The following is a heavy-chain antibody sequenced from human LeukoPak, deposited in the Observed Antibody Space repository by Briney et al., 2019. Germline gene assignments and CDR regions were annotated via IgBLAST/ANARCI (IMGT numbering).Heavy chain of an antibody. V-gene: IGHV3-7*01. CDR2: IDQDGSEK. Sequence: PGGSLRLSCAASGFTFTSYWMSWVRQAPGKGLEWVANIDQDGSEKNYVDSVKGRFTISRDNAKNSLYLQLNSLRAEDTAVYYWARNQGGFFDYGGKGPRVTVSS. J-gene: IGHJ4*02. CDR3: ARNQGGFFDY. CDR1: GFTFTSYW. D-gene: IGHD3-16*01.